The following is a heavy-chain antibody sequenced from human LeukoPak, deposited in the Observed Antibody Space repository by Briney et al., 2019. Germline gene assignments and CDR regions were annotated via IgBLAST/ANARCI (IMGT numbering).Heavy chain of an antibody. CDR3: ARDREAFDI. CDR2: ISHDGSNK. Sequence: GGSLRLSCAASGFTFSSYWMSWVRQAPGKGLEWVAVISHDGSNKYYADSVKGRFTISRDNSKNTPYLQMNSLRAEDTAVYYCARDREAFDIWGQGKMVTVSS. J-gene: IGHJ3*02. CDR1: GFTFSSYW. V-gene: IGHV3-30-3*01.